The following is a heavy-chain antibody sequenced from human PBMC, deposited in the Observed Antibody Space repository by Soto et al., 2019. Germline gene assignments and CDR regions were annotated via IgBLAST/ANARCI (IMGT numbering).Heavy chain of an antibody. V-gene: IGHV4-30-2*01. CDR2: IYHSGST. Sequence: SETLSLTCAVSGGSISSGGYSWSWIRQPPGKGLEWIGYIYHSGSTYYNPSLKSRVTISVDRSKNQFSLKLSSVTAADTAVYYCARAGYYGSGSYPYFDYWGQGTLVTVSS. CDR1: GGSISSGGYS. CDR3: ARAGYYGSGSYPYFDY. D-gene: IGHD3-10*01. J-gene: IGHJ4*02.